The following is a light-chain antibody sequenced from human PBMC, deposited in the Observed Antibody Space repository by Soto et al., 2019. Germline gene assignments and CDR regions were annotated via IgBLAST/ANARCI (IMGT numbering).Light chain of an antibody. Sequence: ILMTQSPATLSVSPGERATLSCRASQSVSNNLAWYQQKPGQAPRLLIYDASTRATGIPARFSGSGSGTECTLTISGLESEDFAVYYCQQYNIWPPWTFGQGTKVEVK. CDR1: QSVSNN. CDR2: DAS. CDR3: QQYNIWPPWT. J-gene: IGKJ1*01. V-gene: IGKV3-15*01.